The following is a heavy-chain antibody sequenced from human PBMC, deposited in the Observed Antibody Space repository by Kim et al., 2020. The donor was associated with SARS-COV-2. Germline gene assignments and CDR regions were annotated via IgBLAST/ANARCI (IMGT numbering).Heavy chain of an antibody. V-gene: IGHV3-74*01. CDR3: ARGGISVTGGPHWFDP. Sequence: GGSLRLSCAASGFSFSSYWMHWVRQAPGKGLVWVSRITNDGSTAYADSVKGRLSISRDNAKNTVYLQMNSLRGEDTAVYYCARGGISVTGGPHWFDPWGQGTLVTVSS. CDR2: ITNDGST. CDR1: GFSFSSYW. D-gene: IGHD6-19*01. J-gene: IGHJ5*02.